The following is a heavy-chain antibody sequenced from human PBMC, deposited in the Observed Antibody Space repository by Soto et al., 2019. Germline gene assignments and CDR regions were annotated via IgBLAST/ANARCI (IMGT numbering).Heavy chain of an antibody. CDR1: GGSVTSGGYP. Sequence: QVQLQESGPRLVKPSETLSLTCTVSGGSVTSGGYPGRWIRQPPGNGLEWIGYMYSDGRTNYNPSLRSRVTISVDTSKNQFFLKLNSVTAADTAVYYCARDDIVGASNWYFDLWGRGTLVTVSS. J-gene: IGHJ2*01. CDR3: ARDDIVGASNWYFDL. D-gene: IGHD1-26*01. CDR2: MYSDGRT. V-gene: IGHV4-61*08.